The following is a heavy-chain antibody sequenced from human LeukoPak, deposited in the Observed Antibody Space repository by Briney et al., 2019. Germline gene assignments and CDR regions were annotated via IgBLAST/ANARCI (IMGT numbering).Heavy chain of an antibody. V-gene: IGHV3-30*02. CDR3: AKDQLGYTPGPDAFDI. Sequence: GGSLRLSCAASGFTFSSYGMHWVRQAPGKGLEWVAFIRYDGSNKYYADSVKGRFTISRDNSKNTLYLQMNSLRAEDTAVYYCAKDQLGYTPGPDAFDIWGQGTMVTVSS. J-gene: IGHJ3*02. D-gene: IGHD5-18*01. CDR1: GFTFSSYG. CDR2: IRYDGSNK.